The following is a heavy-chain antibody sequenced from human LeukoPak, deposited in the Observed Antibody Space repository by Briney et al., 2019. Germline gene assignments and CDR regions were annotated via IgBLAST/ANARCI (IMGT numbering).Heavy chain of an antibody. J-gene: IGHJ6*02. V-gene: IGHV3-66*01. CDR3: ARVPSRTYYYHGMDV. CDR2: IYSGGST. CDR1: GFTVSSNY. Sequence: PGGSLRLSCAASGFTVSSNYMSWVRQAPGKGLEWVSVIYSGGSTYYADSVKGRFTISRDNSKNTLYLQMNSLRAEDTAVYYCARVPSRTYYYHGMDVWGQGTTVTVSS.